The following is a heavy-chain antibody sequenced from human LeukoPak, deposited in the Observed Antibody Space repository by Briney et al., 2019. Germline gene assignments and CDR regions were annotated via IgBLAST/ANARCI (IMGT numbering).Heavy chain of an antibody. CDR3: AKDKSDYVWGSYRQINWFDP. D-gene: IGHD3-16*02. V-gene: IGHV3-21*04. CDR2: ISSSSSYI. J-gene: IGHJ5*02. CDR1: GFTFSRYS. Sequence: GGSLRLSCAASGFTFSRYSMNWVRQAPGKGLEWVSSISSSSSYIYYADSVKGRFTISRDNSKNTLYLQMNSLRAEDTAVYYCAKDKSDYVWGSYRQINWFDPWGQGTLVTVSS.